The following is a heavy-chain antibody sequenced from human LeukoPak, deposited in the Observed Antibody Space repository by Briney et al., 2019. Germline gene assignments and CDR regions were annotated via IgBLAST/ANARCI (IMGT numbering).Heavy chain of an antibody. J-gene: IGHJ4*02. Sequence: PGGSLRLSCAASGFTFSSYWMHWVRQAPGRGLVWVSRINSDASSINYADSVKGRFTISRDNAKNTLYLQMNSLRAEDTAVYYCVREGGSFLRYFDSWGQGTLVAVSS. D-gene: IGHD1-26*01. CDR2: INSDASSI. V-gene: IGHV3-74*01. CDR3: VREGGSFLRYFDS. CDR1: GFTFSSYW.